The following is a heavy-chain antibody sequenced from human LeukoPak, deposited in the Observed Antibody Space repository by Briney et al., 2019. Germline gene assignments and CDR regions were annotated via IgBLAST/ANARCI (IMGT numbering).Heavy chain of an antibody. CDR1: GFTFDDYA. V-gene: IGHV3-43D*03. CDR3: VRGADTGYSSDS. J-gene: IGHJ4*02. CDR2: ISWDGGST. D-gene: IGHD3-9*01. Sequence: GGSLRLSCAASGFTFDDYAMHWVRQAPGKGLEWVSLISWDGGSTYYADSVKGRFTISRDNSKNSLYLQMNSLRVEDTAVYYCVRGADTGYSSDSWGQGTLVTVSS.